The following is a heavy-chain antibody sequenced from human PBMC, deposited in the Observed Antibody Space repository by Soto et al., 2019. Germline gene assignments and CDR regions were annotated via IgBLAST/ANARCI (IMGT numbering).Heavy chain of an antibody. CDR3: ARGITLPTPLDY. D-gene: IGHD1-20*01. Sequence: ASLKVSCKASGYTFTSYAMHWVRQGPGQRLEWMGWINAGNGNTKYSQKFQGRVTITRDTSASTAYMELSSLRSEDTAVYYCARGITLPTPLDYWGQGTLVTVSS. V-gene: IGHV1-3*01. J-gene: IGHJ4*02. CDR1: GYTFTSYA. CDR2: INAGNGNT.